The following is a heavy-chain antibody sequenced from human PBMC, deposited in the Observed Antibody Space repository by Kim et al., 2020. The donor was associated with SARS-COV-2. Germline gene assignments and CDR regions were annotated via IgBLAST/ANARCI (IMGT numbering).Heavy chain of an antibody. CDR3: ARDQGPARYGDYTSFDY. D-gene: IGHD4-17*01. J-gene: IGHJ4*02. Sequence: GGSLRLSCAASGFTFSSYEMNWVRQAPGKGLEWVSYISSSGSTIYYADSVKGRFTISRDNAKNSLYLQMNSLRAEDTAVYYCARDQGPARYGDYTSFDYWGQGTLVTVSS. V-gene: IGHV3-48*03. CDR1: GFTFSSYE. CDR2: ISSSGSTI.